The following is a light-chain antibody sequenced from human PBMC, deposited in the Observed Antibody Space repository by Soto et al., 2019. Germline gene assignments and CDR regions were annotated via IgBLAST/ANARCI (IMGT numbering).Light chain of an antibody. V-gene: IGLV2-23*01. Sequence: QSALAQPASVSESPAQSITISCSGTSNDIANDKFVSWYLQSPGKGTKLLIYEDRRRPPAVSTRFSASKSGNTASLTISGLQSDDEADYYCCSFVDTGTYLFGSGTKVTVL. CDR3: CSFVDTGTYL. CDR1: SNDIANDKF. J-gene: IGLJ1*01. CDR2: EDR.